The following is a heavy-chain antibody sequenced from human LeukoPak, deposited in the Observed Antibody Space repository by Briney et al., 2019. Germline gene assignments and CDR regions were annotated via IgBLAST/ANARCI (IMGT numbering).Heavy chain of an antibody. V-gene: IGHV4-4*07. Sequence: PSETLSLTCTVSGGSISSYYWSWIRQPAGKGLEWIGRIYTSGSTNYNPSLKSRVTISVDTSKNQFSLKLSSVTAADTAVYYCARGCYGRLCLSYYDSSGYSYFDYWGQGTLVTVSS. CDR2: IYTSGST. J-gene: IGHJ4*02. CDR3: ARGCYGRLCLSYYDSSGYSYFDY. D-gene: IGHD3-22*01. CDR1: GGSISSYY.